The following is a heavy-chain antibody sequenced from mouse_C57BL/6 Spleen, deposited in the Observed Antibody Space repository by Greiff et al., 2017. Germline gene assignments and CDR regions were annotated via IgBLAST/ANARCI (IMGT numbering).Heavy chain of an antibody. D-gene: IGHD2-1*01. CDR2: IWRGGST. V-gene: IGHV2-5*01. J-gene: IGHJ4*01. CDR1: GFSLTSYG. Sequence: QVQLKQSGPGLVQPSQSLSITCTVSGFSLTSYGVHWVRQSPGKGLEWLGVIWRGGSTDYNAAFMSRLSITKDNSKSQVFFKMTILHADDTTIYYCAIYGNFAMDYWGQGTSVTVSS. CDR3: AIYGNFAMDY.